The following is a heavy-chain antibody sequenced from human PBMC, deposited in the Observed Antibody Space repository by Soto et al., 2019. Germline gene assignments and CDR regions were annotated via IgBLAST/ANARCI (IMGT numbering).Heavy chain of an antibody. CDR2: ISGSAATT. D-gene: IGHD3-22*01. J-gene: IGHJ4*02. CDR3: ARDRSYYDSSGSYSPPY. CDR1: GFTFSSYA. Sequence: EVQLLESGGGLVQPGGSLRLSCAASGFTFSSYAMNWVRQAPGKGLEWVSAISGSAATTHFADSVKGRFTISRDNSKNTLYLQMNSLRAEDTAVYYCARDRSYYDSSGSYSPPYWGQGTLVIVSS. V-gene: IGHV3-23*01.